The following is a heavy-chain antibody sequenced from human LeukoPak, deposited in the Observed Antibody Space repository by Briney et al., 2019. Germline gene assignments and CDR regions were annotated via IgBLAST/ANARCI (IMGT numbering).Heavy chain of an antibody. CDR3: AKAPTYNYDSGTYYKD. CDR2: ISSGGSTI. J-gene: IGHJ4*02. Sequence: GGSLRLSCAASGFTFDTYSMNWVRQAPGKGLEWVSYISSGGSTIYYADSVRGRFTISRDNAKNSLYLQMNSLRAEDTAAYYCAKAPTYNYDSGTYYKDWGQGTLVTVSS. D-gene: IGHD3-10*01. CDR1: GFTFDTYS. V-gene: IGHV3-48*01.